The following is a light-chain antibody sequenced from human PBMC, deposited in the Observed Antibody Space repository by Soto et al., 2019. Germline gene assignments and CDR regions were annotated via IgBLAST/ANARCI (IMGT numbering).Light chain of an antibody. CDR1: SSDVGSYYY. V-gene: IGLV2-14*03. CDR3: SSYGGTSAPVL. J-gene: IGLJ2*01. Sequence: QSVLTQPASVSGSPGQSITISCTGTSSDVGSYYYVSWYQQHPGKAPILIIYDVSNRPSGVSSRFSGSKSGNTASLTISGLQAEDEAIYYCSSYGGTSAPVLFGGGTKLTVL. CDR2: DVS.